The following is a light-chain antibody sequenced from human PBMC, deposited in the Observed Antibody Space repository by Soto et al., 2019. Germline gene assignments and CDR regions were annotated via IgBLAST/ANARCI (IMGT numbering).Light chain of an antibody. CDR1: SSNIGSNT. CDR3: AAWDDSLNGPVV. CDR2: SNN. J-gene: IGLJ2*01. V-gene: IGLV1-44*01. Sequence: QSVLTQPPSASGTPGQRVTISCSGSSSNIGSNTVNWYQQLPGTAPKLLIYSNNQRPSGVPDRFSGSKSGTSASLAINGLQSEDEADYYCAAWDDSLNGPVVFGGGTKLT.